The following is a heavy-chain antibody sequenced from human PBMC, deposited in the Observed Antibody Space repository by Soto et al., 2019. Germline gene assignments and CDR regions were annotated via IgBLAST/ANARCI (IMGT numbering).Heavy chain of an antibody. CDR1: GFTFSSYA. D-gene: IGHD3-22*01. V-gene: IGHV3-23*01. Sequence: LRLSCAASGFTFSSYAMSWVRQAPGKGLEWVSAISGSGGSTYYADSVKGRFTISRDNSKNTLYLQMNSLRAEDTAVYYCANMYYYDSSGYCQSDYWCQGTLVTVSS. J-gene: IGHJ4*02. CDR3: ANMYYYDSSGYCQSDY. CDR2: ISGSGGST.